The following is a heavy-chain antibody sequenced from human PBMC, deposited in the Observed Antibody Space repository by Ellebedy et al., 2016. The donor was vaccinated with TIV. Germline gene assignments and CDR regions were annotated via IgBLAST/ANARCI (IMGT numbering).Heavy chain of an antibody. CDR2: IYNGGHT. Sequence: SETLSLTCSVSGASITDYYWTWIRQPPGKGLEWIGYIYNGGHTFYNPSLTGRVTISLDTSKNQFSLSLTSVTAADTAVYYCAHEGRGFDVWGQGTMVTVSS. V-gene: IGHV4-59*08. CDR1: GASITDYY. CDR3: AHEGRGFDV. J-gene: IGHJ3*01. D-gene: IGHD5-12*01.